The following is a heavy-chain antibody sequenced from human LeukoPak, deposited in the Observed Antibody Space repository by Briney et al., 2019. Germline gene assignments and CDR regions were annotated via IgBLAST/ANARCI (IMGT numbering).Heavy chain of an antibody. CDR3: TRERHYDSSGYLDY. CDR2: IRSKAYGGTT. Sequence: GGSPRLSCTASGFTLGDYAMSWFRQAPGKGLEWVGFIRSKAYGGTTEYAASVKGRFTISRDDSKSIAYLQMNSLKTEDTAVYYCTRERHYDSSGYLDYWGQGTLVTVSS. J-gene: IGHJ4*02. V-gene: IGHV3-49*03. D-gene: IGHD3-22*01. CDR1: GFTLGDYA.